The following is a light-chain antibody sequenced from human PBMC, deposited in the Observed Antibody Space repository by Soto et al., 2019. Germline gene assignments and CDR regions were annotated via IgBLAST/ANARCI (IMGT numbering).Light chain of an antibody. CDR2: LNSDGSH. CDR3: QPWGTGIQV. J-gene: IGLJ3*02. CDR1: SGHSSYA. V-gene: IGLV4-69*01. Sequence: QPVLTQSPSASASLGASVKLTCTLSSGHSSYAIAWHQQQPEKGPRYLMKLNSDGSHSKGDGIPDRFSGSSSGAVRYLTISGRQSEDEADYYCQPWGTGIQVFGGGTKLTVL.